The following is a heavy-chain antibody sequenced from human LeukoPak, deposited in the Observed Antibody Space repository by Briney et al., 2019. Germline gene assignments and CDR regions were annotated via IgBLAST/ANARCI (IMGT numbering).Heavy chain of an antibody. D-gene: IGHD3-22*01. J-gene: IGHJ1*01. CDR3: ADYYYDSSGYYPDYFQH. CDR2: ISGSGGST. CDR1: GFTFSSYA. V-gene: IGHV3-23*01. Sequence: GGSLRLSCAASGFTFSSYAMSWVRQAPGKGLECVSAISGSGGSTYYADSVKGRFTISRDNSKNTLYLQMNSLRAEDTAVYYCADYYYDSSGYYPDYFQHCGQGSLVTV.